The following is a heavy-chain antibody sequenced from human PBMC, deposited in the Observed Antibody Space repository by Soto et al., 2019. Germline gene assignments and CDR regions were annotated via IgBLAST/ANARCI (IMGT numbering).Heavy chain of an antibody. V-gene: IGHV3-23*01. CDR2: ISGSGGTA. CDR3: AKGRGKNWNFDY. Sequence: EVQLLESGGGSLQPGGSLRLSCAASGFTFSSYAMHWVRRPPGKGLEWVSSISGSGGTAYYADSVKGRFSISRDSLGYTLYLQMNSLRAEDTAVYYCAKGRGKNWNFDYWGQGTLVTVSP. CDR1: GFTFSSYA. D-gene: IGHD1-1*01. J-gene: IGHJ4*02.